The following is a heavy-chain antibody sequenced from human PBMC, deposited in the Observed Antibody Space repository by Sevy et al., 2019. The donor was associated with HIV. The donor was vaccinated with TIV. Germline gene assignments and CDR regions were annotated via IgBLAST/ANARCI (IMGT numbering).Heavy chain of an antibody. D-gene: IGHD3-3*01. J-gene: IGHJ4*02. CDR2: ISSSGSNI. Sequence: GGSLRLSCAASGFTFSDYYMSWIRQAPGKGLEWVSYISSSGSNIYYADSVKGRFTFSRDNAKNSMYLQMNSLRAEDTALYYCARDLHRGLSGSTSGYWGQGTLVTVSS. CDR3: ARDLHRGLSGSTSGY. CDR1: GFTFSDYY. V-gene: IGHV3-11*01.